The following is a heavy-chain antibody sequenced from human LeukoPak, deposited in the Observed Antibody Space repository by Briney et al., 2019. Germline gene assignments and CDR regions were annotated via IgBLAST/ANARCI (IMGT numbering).Heavy chain of an antibody. J-gene: IGHJ5*02. Sequence: ASVKVSCKASGYTFSNNYMHWVRQAPGQGLEWMGWINCNSGGTDYAQKFQGRVTMTRDTSLTTAYMELSRLTSDDTAVYYCARGGRINWNFEKWFYPWGQGTLVTVSS. CDR1: GYTFSNNY. D-gene: IGHD1-7*01. V-gene: IGHV1-2*02. CDR3: ARGGRINWNFEKWFYP. CDR2: INCNSGGT.